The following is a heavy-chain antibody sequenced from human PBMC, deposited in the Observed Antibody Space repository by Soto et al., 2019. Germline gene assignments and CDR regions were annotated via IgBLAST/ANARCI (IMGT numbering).Heavy chain of an antibody. D-gene: IGHD2-2*01. CDR1: GFTFNNYA. V-gene: IGHV3-23*01. Sequence: GGSLRLSCAASGFTFNNYAMGWVRQAPGKGLEWISAITDSGDDTYYIDSVKGRFTISRDNSKSTLYLQMNSLRAEDTAIYYCAKLGSSSWSPHYYFDYWGQGTLVTVSS. J-gene: IGHJ4*02. CDR2: ITDSGDDT. CDR3: AKLGSSSWSPHYYFDY.